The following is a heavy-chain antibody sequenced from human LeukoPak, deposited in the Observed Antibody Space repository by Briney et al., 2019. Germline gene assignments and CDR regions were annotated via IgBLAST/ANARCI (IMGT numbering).Heavy chain of an antibody. Sequence: GGSLRLSCAASGFTFSSFSMSWVRQAPGKGLEWVASIEQDGTEKRYVVSVKGRFTISRDNAKNSLYLQMNSLRAEDTAVYYCARDLFWSGHAFDIWGQGTMVTVSS. J-gene: IGHJ3*02. CDR2: IEQDGTEK. CDR1: GFTFSSFS. D-gene: IGHD3-3*01. V-gene: IGHV3-7*01. CDR3: ARDLFWSGHAFDI.